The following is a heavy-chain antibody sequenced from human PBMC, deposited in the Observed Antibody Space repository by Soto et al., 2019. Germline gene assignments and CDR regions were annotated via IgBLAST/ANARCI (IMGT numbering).Heavy chain of an antibody. V-gene: IGHV4-4*07. J-gene: IGHJ4*02. D-gene: IGHD6-19*01. CDR1: SDSISSYY. CDR2: IYSSGST. CDR3: ARRGPQTGWSLDY. Sequence: SETLSLTCTVPSDSISSYYWTWIRQPAGKGLEWIGQIYSSGSTNYNPSLNSRVSMSLDTSKKQIFLKLLSVTAADTAVYYCARRGPQTGWSLDYWGQGTLVTVSS.